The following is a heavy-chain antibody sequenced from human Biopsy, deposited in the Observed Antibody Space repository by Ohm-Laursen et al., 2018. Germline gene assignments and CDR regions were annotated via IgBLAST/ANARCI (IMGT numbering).Heavy chain of an antibody. CDR2: INHRGSA. CDR3: ARHPTGSWFDP. J-gene: IGHJ5*02. Sequence: PSQTLSLTCTVYGGSFSDYYWSWIRQPPGKGLEWIGEINHRGSANHNPSLRSRVTMSVDPSKNQFSLNLTSVTAADTAVYYCARHPTGSWFDPWGQGTLVIVSS. V-gene: IGHV4-34*01. CDR1: GGSFSDYY.